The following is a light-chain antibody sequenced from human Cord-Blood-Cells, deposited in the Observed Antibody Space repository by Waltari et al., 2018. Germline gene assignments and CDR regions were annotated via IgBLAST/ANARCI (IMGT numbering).Light chain of an antibody. CDR2: GAS. J-gene: IGKJ1*01. V-gene: IGKV3-15*01. CDR1: QSVSSN. Sequence: IVMPQSPATLSVSPGSRATLSCRASQSVSSNLAWYQQKPVQAPRLLIYGASTRATGIPARFSGSGSGTDFTLTISSLQSEDFAVYYCQQYNNGLWTFGQGTKVEIK. CDR3: QQYNNGLWT.